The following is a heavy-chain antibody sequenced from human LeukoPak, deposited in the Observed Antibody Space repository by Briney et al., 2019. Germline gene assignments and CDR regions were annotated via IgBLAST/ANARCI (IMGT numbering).Heavy chain of an antibody. CDR1: GYTLTELS. V-gene: IGHV1-24*01. J-gene: IGHJ4*02. D-gene: IGHD2-15*01. CDR3: ATSPIFCSGGSRYLV. Sequence: ASVKVSCKVSGYTLTELSMHWVRQAPGKGLEWMGGFDPEDGETIYAQKFQGRVTMTEDTSTDTAYMELSSLRSEDTAVYYCATSPIFCSGGSRYLVWGQGTLVTVSS. CDR2: FDPEDGET.